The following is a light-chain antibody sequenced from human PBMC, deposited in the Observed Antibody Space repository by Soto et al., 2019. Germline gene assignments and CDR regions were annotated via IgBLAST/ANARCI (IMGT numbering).Light chain of an antibody. J-gene: IGKJ2*02. Sequence: EIVMTQSPATLSVSPGERATLSCRASQSVGGNLAWYQQKPGRAPRLLVYGASTRATGISARFSGSGSGTEFTLTISSLQSVDFAVYYCHQYNTWPPGTFGQGTKLEMK. V-gene: IGKV3-15*01. CDR3: HQYNTWPPGT. CDR1: QSVGGN. CDR2: GAS.